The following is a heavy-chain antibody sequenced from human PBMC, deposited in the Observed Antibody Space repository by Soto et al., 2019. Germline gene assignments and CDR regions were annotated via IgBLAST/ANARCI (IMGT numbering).Heavy chain of an antibody. D-gene: IGHD2-15*01. CDR2: ISYDGSNK. V-gene: IGHV3-30-3*01. Sequence: QVQLVESGGGMVQPGRSLRLSCAASGFTFSSYAMHWVRQAPGKGLEWVAVISYDGSNKYYADSVKGRFTISRDNSKNTLYLQMNSLRAEDTAVYYCARDGVVVVAGAGYYYYGMDVWGQGTTVTVSS. J-gene: IGHJ6*02. CDR1: GFTFSSYA. CDR3: ARDGVVVVAGAGYYYYGMDV.